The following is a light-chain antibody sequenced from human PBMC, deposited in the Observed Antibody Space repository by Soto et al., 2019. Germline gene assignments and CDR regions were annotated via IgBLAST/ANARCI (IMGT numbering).Light chain of an antibody. CDR3: MQALQTDLT. CDR2: LAF. CDR1: QSLLASNGHTY. V-gene: IGKV2-28*01. J-gene: IGKJ4*01. Sequence: EIVMTQSPLSLPVTPGEPASISSRSSQSLLASNGHTYLDWYLQKPGQSPRLLIYLAFNRSSGVPDRFSGSGSGTHFTLSISRVEAEDVGVYYCMQALQTDLTFGGGTKVEIK.